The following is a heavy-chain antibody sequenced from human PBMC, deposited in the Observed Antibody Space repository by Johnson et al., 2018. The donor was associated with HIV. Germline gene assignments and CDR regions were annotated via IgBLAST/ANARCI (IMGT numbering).Heavy chain of an antibody. CDR2: IKQDGSEK. Sequence: PGGSLRLSCADSGFTFSSYWMNWVRQAPGKGLEWVANIKQDGSEKYYVDSVKGRFTISRDNAKNSLYLQMNSLRAEDTAMYYCARGLGAAAGAFDIWGQGTMVTVSS. D-gene: IGHD6-13*01. V-gene: IGHV3-7*01. J-gene: IGHJ3*02. CDR3: ARGLGAAAGAFDI. CDR1: GFTFSSYW.